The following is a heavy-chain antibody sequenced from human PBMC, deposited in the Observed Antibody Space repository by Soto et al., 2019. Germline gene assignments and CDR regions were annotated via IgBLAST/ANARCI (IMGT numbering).Heavy chain of an antibody. D-gene: IGHD3-9*01. J-gene: IGHJ6*02. V-gene: IGHV1-58*02. Sequence: QMQLVQSGPEVKKPGPSVKVSCKASGFTFTSSAMQWVRQARGQRLEWIGWIVVGSGNTNYAQKFQERVTITRDMSTSTAYMELSSLRSEDTAVYYCAADRRNYDTGYYGMDVWGQGTTVTVSS. CDR2: IVVGSGNT. CDR1: GFTFTSSA. CDR3: AADRRNYDTGYYGMDV.